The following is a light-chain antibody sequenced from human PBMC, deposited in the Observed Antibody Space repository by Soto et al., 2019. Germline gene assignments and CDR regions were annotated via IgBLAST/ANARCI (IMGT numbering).Light chain of an antibody. CDR2: GNS. J-gene: IGLJ2*01. V-gene: IGLV1-40*01. CDR3: QSYDSSLSGVV. Sequence: QSALTQPPSVSGAPGQRVTISCTGSSSNIGAGYDVHWYQHLPGTAPKLLICGNSNRPSGVPDRFSGSKSGTSASLAITGLQAEDEADYYCQSYDSSLSGVVFGGGTKLTVL. CDR1: SSNIGAGYD.